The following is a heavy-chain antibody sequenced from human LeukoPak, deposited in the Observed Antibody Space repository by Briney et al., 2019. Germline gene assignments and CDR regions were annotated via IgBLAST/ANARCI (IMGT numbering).Heavy chain of an antibody. V-gene: IGHV3-23*01. D-gene: IGHD3-10*01. CDR2: IGGSGGTT. Sequence: GGSLRLSCAASGFTFRAYAMSWVRQSPGKGLEWVSAIGGSGGTTKYADSVKGRFTISRDNSKNTLYLQMNNPRAEDTAVYYCSKDRGGTDGDYFDYWGQGTLVTVSS. CDR1: GFTFRAYA. CDR3: SKDRGGTDGDYFDY. J-gene: IGHJ4*02.